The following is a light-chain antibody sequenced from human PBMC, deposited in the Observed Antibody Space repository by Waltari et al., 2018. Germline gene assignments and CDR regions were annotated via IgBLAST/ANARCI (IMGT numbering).Light chain of an antibody. J-gene: IGKJ1*01. CDR2: GAS. V-gene: IGKV3-20*01. Sequence: EVVLTQSPGTLSLSPGERATLSCRASQTISSSYLAWYQQKPDQAPRLLIYGASSRATGIPDRFSGSGSGTDFTLTISRLEPEDFAVYYCQQSANSRTFGQGTKVEIK. CDR3: QQSANSRT. CDR1: QTISSSY.